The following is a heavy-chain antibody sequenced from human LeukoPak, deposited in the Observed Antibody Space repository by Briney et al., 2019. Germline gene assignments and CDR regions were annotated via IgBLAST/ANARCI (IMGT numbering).Heavy chain of an antibody. Sequence: GGSLRLSCVGSGFIFNIYEMNWVRQAPGKGLEWLSYIGSSDSTTHYADSVKGRFTISRDNSKNTLYLQMNSLRAEDTAVYYCARRAGAYSHPYDYWGQGTLVTVSS. CDR2: IGSSDSTT. D-gene: IGHD4/OR15-4a*01. CDR1: GFIFNIYE. J-gene: IGHJ4*02. V-gene: IGHV3-48*03. CDR3: ARRAGAYSHPYDY.